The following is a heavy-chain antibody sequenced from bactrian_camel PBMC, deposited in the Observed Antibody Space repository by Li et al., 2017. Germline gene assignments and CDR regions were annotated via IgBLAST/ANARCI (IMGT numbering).Heavy chain of an antibody. J-gene: IGHJ6*01. V-gene: IGHV3S31*01. D-gene: IGHD4*01. Sequence: VQLVESGGGSVQAGGSLRLSCASSGFTFSSFAMSWVRQPPGKGLEWVSGINPGGGSTYYADSVKGRFTISKDDDTLYLQINDLKPGDTAMYYCAAATFASCAWRPGAHDFYLWGRGTQVTVS. CDR3: AAATFASCAWRPGAHDFYL. CDR2: INPGGGST. CDR1: GFTFSSFA.